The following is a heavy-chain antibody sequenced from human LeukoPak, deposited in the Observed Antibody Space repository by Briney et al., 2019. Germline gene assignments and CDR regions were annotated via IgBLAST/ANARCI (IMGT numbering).Heavy chain of an antibody. J-gene: IGHJ4*02. CDR1: GYTFTNFD. Sequence: ASVKVSCKASGYTFTNFDTNWVRQATGQGLEWMGWISAYNGNTNYAQKLQGRVTMTADTSTSTAYMELRSLRSDDTAVYYCARVGYSNYDDYWGQGTLVTVSS. V-gene: IGHV1-18*01. D-gene: IGHD4-11*01. CDR2: ISAYNGNT. CDR3: ARVGYSNYDDY.